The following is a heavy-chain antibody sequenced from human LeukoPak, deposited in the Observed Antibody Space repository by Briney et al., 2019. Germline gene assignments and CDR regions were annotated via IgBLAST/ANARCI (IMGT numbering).Heavy chain of an antibody. Sequence: GGSLRLSCAASGFTFSSYEMNWVRQAPGKGLEWVSYISSSGSTIYYADSVKGRFTFSRDNAKNSLYLQMNSLRAEDTAVYYCARDQGYYYYMDVWGKGTTVTISS. J-gene: IGHJ6*03. CDR3: ARDQGYYYYMDV. CDR2: ISSSGSTI. V-gene: IGHV3-48*03. CDR1: GFTFSSYE.